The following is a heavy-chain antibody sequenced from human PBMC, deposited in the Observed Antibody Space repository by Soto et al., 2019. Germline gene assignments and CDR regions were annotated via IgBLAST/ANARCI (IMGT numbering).Heavy chain of an antibody. CDR3: FTPTGTLGNWFDP. J-gene: IGHJ5*02. Sequence: GGSLRLSCAASGFTVSSNYMSWVRQAPGKGLEWVSVIYSGGSTYYADSVKGRFTISRDNSKNTLYLQMNSLRAEDTAVYYCFTPTGTLGNWFDPWGQGTLVTVSS. CDR1: GFTVSSNY. V-gene: IGHV3-66*01. CDR2: IYSGGST. D-gene: IGHD1-1*01.